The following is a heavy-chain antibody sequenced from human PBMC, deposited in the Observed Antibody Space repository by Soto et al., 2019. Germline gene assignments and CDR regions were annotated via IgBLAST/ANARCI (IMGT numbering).Heavy chain of an antibody. D-gene: IGHD6-19*01. Sequence: SETLSLTCAVSGGSISSSNWWSWVRQPPGKGLEWIGEIYHSGSTNYNPSLKSRVTISVDKSKNQFSLKLSSVTAADTAVYYCARSAYGIAVAGYYYYGMDVWGQGTRVTVSS. CDR1: GGSISSSNW. V-gene: IGHV4-4*02. J-gene: IGHJ6*02. CDR3: ARSAYGIAVAGYYYYGMDV. CDR2: IYHSGST.